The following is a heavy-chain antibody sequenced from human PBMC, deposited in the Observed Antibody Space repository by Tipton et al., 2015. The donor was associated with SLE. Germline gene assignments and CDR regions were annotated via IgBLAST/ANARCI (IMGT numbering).Heavy chain of an antibody. CDR3: ARPQARRGPFDS. J-gene: IGHJ4*02. CDR2: IYTSGST. Sequence: TLSLTCTVSGGSISSGSYYWSWIRQPAGKGLEWIGRIYTSGSTNYNPSLKSRVTMSVDASKNQFSLRLSSVTAADTAIYYCARPQARRGPFDSWGQGTLVTVSS. V-gene: IGHV4-61*02. CDR1: GGSISSGSYY. D-gene: IGHD3-10*01.